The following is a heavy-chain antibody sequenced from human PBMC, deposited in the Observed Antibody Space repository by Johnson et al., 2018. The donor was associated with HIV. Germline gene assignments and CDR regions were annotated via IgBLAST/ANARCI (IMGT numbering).Heavy chain of an antibody. Sequence: VQLVESGGALVQPGRSLRLSCAASGFTFDDYAMHWVRQGPGKGLEWVSGIRWNSGSIGYVDSVKGRFTISRDNAKNSLYLQMNRLRAEDTALYYCAKDKEEVGGAFDIWGQGTMVTVSS. V-gene: IGHV3-9*01. D-gene: IGHD1-26*01. J-gene: IGHJ3*02. CDR3: AKDKEEVGGAFDI. CDR2: IRWNSGSI. CDR1: GFTFDDYA.